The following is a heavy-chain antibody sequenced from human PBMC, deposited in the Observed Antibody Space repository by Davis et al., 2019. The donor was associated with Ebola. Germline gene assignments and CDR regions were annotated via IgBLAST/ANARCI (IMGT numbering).Heavy chain of an antibody. Sequence: AASVKVSCKASGYTFTSYGISWVRQAPGQGLEWMGWINAGNGNTKYSQKFQGRVTITRDTSASTAYMELSSLRSEDTAVYYCARERSWGIGQPFDYWGQGTLVTVSS. V-gene: IGHV1-3*01. CDR2: INAGNGNT. CDR3: ARERSWGIGQPFDY. D-gene: IGHD3-16*01. CDR1: GYTFTSYG. J-gene: IGHJ4*02.